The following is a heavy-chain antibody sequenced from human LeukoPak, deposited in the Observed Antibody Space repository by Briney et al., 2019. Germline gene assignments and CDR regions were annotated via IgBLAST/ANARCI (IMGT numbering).Heavy chain of an antibody. CDR1: GFTFSSYG. CDR3: AKDRLIVVVRPYYFDY. V-gene: IGHV3-30*02. J-gene: IGHJ4*02. Sequence: GGSLRLSCAASGFTFSSYGMHWVRQAPGKGLEWVAFIRYDGSNKYYADSVKGRFTISRDNSKNTLYLQMNSLGAEDTAVYYCAKDRLIVVVRPYYFDYWGQGTLVTVSS. D-gene: IGHD3-22*01. CDR2: IRYDGSNK.